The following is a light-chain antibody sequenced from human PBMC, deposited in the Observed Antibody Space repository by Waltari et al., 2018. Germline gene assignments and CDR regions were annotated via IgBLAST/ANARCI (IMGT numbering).Light chain of an antibody. CDR1: QSVSSY. CDR2: DAS. CDR3: QQRSNWPLQLT. J-gene: IGKJ4*01. V-gene: IGKV3-11*01. Sequence: EIVLTQSPATLSLSPGERATLSCRASQSVSSYLAWYQQKPGQAPRLLIYDASNRATGIPARFSGSGSVTDFTLTISSLEPEDFAVYYCQQRSNWPLQLTFGGGTKVEIK.